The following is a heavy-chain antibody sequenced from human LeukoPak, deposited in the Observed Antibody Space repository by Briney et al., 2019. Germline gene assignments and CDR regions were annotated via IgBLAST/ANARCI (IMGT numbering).Heavy chain of an antibody. J-gene: IGHJ6*03. D-gene: IGHD3-16*01. CDR3: ARDPGDAYYYYMDV. CDR1: GYTFTSYG. CDR2: ISAYNGNT. V-gene: IGHV1-18*01. Sequence: ASVKVSCKASGYTFTSYGISWVRQAPGQGLEWMGWISAYNGNTNYAQKVQGRVTMTTDTSTSTAYMELRSLRSDDTAVYYCARDPGDAYYYYMDVWGKGTTVTVSS.